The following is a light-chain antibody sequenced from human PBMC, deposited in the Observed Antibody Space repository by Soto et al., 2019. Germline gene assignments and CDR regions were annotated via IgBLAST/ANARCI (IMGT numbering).Light chain of an antibody. Sequence: SYELTQPPSVSVAPGQTARITCGGNNIGSKSVHWYQQKPGQAPVLVVYGDSDRPSGIPERFSGSNSGNTATLTISRVEAGDEADYYCQVWDSSSDHVVFGGGT. CDR2: GDS. J-gene: IGLJ2*01. CDR1: NIGSKS. V-gene: IGLV3-21*02. CDR3: QVWDSSSDHVV.